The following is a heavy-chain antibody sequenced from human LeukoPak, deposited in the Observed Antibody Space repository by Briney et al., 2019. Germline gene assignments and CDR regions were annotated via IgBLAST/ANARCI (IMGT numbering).Heavy chain of an antibody. J-gene: IGHJ4*02. Sequence: ASVKVSCKASGYTSTRYYMHWVRQAPGRGPEWMGIINPSGGSTSYAQKFQGRVTMTRDTSTSTVYMELSSLRSEDTAVYYCARDSDYVWGSYRSAFDYWGQGTLVTVSS. CDR3: ARDSDYVWGSYRSAFDY. D-gene: IGHD3-16*02. CDR2: INPSGGST. V-gene: IGHV1-46*01. CDR1: GYTSTRYY.